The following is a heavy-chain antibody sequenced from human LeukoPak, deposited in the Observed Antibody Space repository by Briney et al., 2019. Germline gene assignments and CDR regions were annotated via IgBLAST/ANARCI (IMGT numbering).Heavy chain of an antibody. CDR3: AKAARGAAAGNCFDY. CDR2: ISWNSGSI. Sequence: GGSPRLSCAASGFTFSSHAMHWVRQAPGKGLEWVSGISWNSGSIGYADSVKGRFTISRDNAKNSLYLQMNSLRAEDTALYYCAKAARGAAAGNCFDYWGQGTLVTVSS. V-gene: IGHV3-9*01. D-gene: IGHD6-13*01. CDR1: GFTFSSHA. J-gene: IGHJ4*02.